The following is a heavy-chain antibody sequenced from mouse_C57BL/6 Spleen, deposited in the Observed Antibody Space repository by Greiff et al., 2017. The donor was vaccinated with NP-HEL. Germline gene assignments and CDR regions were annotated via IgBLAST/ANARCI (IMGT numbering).Heavy chain of an antibody. V-gene: IGHV1-81*01. CDR3: ARRMDGYYEYFDV. D-gene: IGHD2-3*01. CDR1: GYTFTSYG. CDR2: IYPRSGNT. J-gene: IGHJ1*03. Sequence: VQLQQSGAELARPGASVKLSCKASGYTFTSYGISWVKQRTGQGLEWIGEIYPRSGNTYYNEKFKGKATLTADKSSSTAYMELRSLTSDDSAVYFGARRMDGYYEYFDVWGTGTTVTVSS.